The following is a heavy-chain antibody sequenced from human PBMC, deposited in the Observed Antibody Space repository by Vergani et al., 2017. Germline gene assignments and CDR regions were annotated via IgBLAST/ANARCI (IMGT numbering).Heavy chain of an antibody. J-gene: IGHJ5*02. CDR2: IYYSGST. D-gene: IGHD6-19*01. Sequence: QLQLQESGPGLVKPSATLSLTCSVSGASIRSSNYYWVWIRQPPGKGLEWIASIYYSGSTYYHPSLKSRVTISVDTSKNQFSLKLSSVTSADTAGYFCARHSTVEWLVKLGWIDPWGQGILVTVSS. V-gene: IGHV4-39*01. CDR1: GASIRSSNYY. CDR3: ARHSTVEWLVKLGWIDP.